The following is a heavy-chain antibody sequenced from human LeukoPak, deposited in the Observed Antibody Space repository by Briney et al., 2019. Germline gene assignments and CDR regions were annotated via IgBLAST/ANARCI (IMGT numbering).Heavy chain of an antibody. CDR2: SQYDGSNT. CDR3: AKTDYFDS. CDR1: GFTLSNYW. Sequence: GGSLRLSCAASGFTLSNYWMHWVRQAPGKGLVWVARSQYDGSNTYYADSVKGRFTISRDNAKNTLYLEMNSLRAEDTAVYYRAKTDYFDSWGQGTLVTVSS. J-gene: IGHJ4*02. V-gene: IGHV3-74*01. D-gene: IGHD1-14*01.